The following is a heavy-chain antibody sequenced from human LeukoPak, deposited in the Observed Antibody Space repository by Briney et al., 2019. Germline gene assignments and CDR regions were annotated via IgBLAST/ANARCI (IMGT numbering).Heavy chain of an antibody. Sequence: SETLSLTCAVYGGSFSGYFWSWIRQPPGKGLEWIGEINPSGNTTYNPSLKSRVTISVDTTTNHFFLILNSVTAADTAVYYCARVWDPMLIRCYYSDYWGQGTLVTVSA. J-gene: IGHJ4*02. CDR1: GGSFSGYF. D-gene: IGHD2-8*01. CDR3: ARVWDPMLIRCYYSDY. V-gene: IGHV4-34*01. CDR2: INPSGNT.